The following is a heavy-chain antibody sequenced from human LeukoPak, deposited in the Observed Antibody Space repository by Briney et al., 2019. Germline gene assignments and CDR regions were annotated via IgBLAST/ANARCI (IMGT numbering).Heavy chain of an antibody. CDR1: GGSISSYY. CDR2: IYYSGST. D-gene: IGHD6-13*01. CDR3: ARLSAGIHYYFDS. Sequence: SETLSLTCTLSGGSISSYYWSWVRQPPGRGLEWIGYIYYSGSTDYNPSLKSRVTISRDTSKNQFSLKLISVTAADTAVYYCARLSAGIHYYFDSWGQGTLVTVSS. V-gene: IGHV4-59*08. J-gene: IGHJ4*02.